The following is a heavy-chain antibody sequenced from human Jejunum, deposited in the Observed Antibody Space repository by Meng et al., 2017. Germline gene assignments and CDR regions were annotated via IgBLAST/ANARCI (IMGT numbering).Heavy chain of an antibody. J-gene: IGHJ4*02. D-gene: IGHD2/OR15-2a*01. V-gene: IGHV4-4*02. CDR3: ARGINFYDAAAYSFENYFDH. CDR2: IYFTGTT. CDR1: GGSITTNHW. Sequence: QVQLQESGPGLVKPSGTLSLTCGVSGGSITTNHWWSWVRQPPGKGLEWIGEIYFTGTTNYNPSLKSRVTMSVDQSKNQVSLKLTSVSAADTAVYFCARGINFYDAAAYSFENYFDHWSQGALVTVSS.